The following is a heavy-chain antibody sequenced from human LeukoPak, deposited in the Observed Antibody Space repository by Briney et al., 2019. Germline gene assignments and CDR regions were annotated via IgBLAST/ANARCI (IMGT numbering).Heavy chain of an antibody. J-gene: IGHJ4*02. V-gene: IGHV3-33*01. CDR2: IWYDGSNK. D-gene: IGHD4-17*01. CDR1: GFTFSSHG. CDR3: ARDRFPYGDYDFDY. Sequence: GESLRLSCAASGFTFSSHGMHWVRQAPGKGLEWVAVIWYDGSNKYYADSVKGRFTISRDNSKNTLYLQMNSLRAEDTAVYYCARDRFPYGDYDFDYWGQGTLVTVSS.